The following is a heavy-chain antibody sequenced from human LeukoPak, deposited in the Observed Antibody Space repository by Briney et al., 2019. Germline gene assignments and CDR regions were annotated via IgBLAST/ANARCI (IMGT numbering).Heavy chain of an antibody. Sequence: PSETLSLTCAVSDSSISSGYFWGCIRQPPGKGLEWIGTLYHSGSTYYNPSLKSRVAISLDTSKTQFSLKLSSVTAADTALYYCATLLSDYGAHYFDSWGQGVLVTVSS. CDR2: LYHSGST. CDR3: ATLLSDYGAHYFDS. D-gene: IGHD4-17*01. V-gene: IGHV4-38-2*01. J-gene: IGHJ4*02. CDR1: DSSISSGYF.